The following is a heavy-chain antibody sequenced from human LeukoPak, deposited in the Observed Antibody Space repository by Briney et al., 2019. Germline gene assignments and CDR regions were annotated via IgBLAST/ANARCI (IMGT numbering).Heavy chain of an antibody. Sequence: SETLSLTCIVSDGSISSSSYYWGWIRQPPGKGLEWIGSIYYSGSTYYNPSLKSRVTISVDTSKNQLSLKLSSLTAADTAVYYCARHEYSGSYYGLSWFDPWGQGTLVTVSS. CDR2: IYYSGST. J-gene: IGHJ5*02. CDR3: ARHEYSGSYYGLSWFDP. CDR1: DGSISSSSYY. V-gene: IGHV4-39*01. D-gene: IGHD1-26*01.